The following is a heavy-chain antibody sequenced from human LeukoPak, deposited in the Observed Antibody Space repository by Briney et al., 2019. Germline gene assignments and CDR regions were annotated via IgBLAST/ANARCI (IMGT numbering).Heavy chain of an antibody. Sequence: GGSRRPSCAASGFTFSSYSMNWVRQAPGKGLGWVSSISNSSSYIYYADSVEGRFTFSRDDAKNTLYLQMNSLRAEDTAVYYCARGGSKWLATDDAFDIWGQGTMVTVSS. CDR3: ARGGSKWLATDDAFDI. D-gene: IGHD6-19*01. V-gene: IGHV3-21*01. CDR2: ISNSSSYI. CDR1: GFTFSSYS. J-gene: IGHJ3*02.